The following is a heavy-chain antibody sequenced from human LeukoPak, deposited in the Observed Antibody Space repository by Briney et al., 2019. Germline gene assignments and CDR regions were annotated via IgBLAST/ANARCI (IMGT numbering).Heavy chain of an antibody. CDR1: GFTFSNYG. D-gene: IGHD2-2*01. Sequence: PGGSLRLSCAASGFTFSNYGMSWVRQPPGKGLEWIGEINHSGSTNYNPSLKSRVTISVDTSKNQFSLKLSSVTAADTAVYYCARGLSDCSSTSCPTPFDYWGQGTLVTVSS. CDR3: ARGLSDCSSTSCPTPFDY. CDR2: INHSGST. J-gene: IGHJ4*02. V-gene: IGHV4-34*01.